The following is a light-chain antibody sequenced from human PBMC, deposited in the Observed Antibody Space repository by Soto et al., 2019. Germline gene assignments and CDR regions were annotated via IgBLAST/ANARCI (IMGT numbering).Light chain of an antibody. CDR1: QSISSY. V-gene: IGKV1-39*01. Sequence: DIQMTQSPSSLSASVGDRVTITCRASQSISSYLNWYQQKPGKAPKLLIYAAPSLQSGVPSRFSGSGSGTDFTLTISSLEPEDFGTYYCHQSYSTPYIFGQGTPLQIK. CDR3: HQSYSTPYI. J-gene: IGKJ2*01. CDR2: AAP.